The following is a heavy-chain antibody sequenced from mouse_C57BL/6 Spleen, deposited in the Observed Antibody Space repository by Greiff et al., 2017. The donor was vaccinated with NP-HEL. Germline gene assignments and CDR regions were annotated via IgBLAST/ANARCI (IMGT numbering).Heavy chain of an antibody. CDR3: ASDGPYAMDD. V-gene: IGHV1-82*01. CDR2: IYPGDGDT. Sequence: QVQLQQSGPELVKPGASVKISCKASGYAFSSSWMNWVKQRPGKGLEWIGRIYPGDGDTNYNGKFKGKATLTADKSSSTAYMQLSSLTSEDSAVYFCASDGPYAMDDWGQGTSVTVSS. CDR1: GYAFSSSW. J-gene: IGHJ4*01. D-gene: IGHD2-3*01.